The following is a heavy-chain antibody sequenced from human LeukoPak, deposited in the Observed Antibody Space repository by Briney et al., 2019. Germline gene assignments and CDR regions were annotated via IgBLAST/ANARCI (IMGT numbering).Heavy chain of an antibody. Sequence: PGGSLRLSCAASGFIFSDYYVTWLRQAPGKGLEWISYISETGTTIHYAASVKGRFTVSRDNTKNSLYLQMDSLRVEDTAVYYCARIGYSSSSADFWGQGTLVTVSS. J-gene: IGHJ4*02. CDR1: GFIFSDYY. CDR3: ARIGYSSSSADF. CDR2: ISETGTTI. D-gene: IGHD6-6*01. V-gene: IGHV3-11*04.